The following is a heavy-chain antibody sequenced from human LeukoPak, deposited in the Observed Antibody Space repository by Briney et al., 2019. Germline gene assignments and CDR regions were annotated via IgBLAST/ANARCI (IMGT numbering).Heavy chain of an antibody. D-gene: IGHD3-10*01. V-gene: IGHV3-23*01. J-gene: IGHJ6*03. CDR2: ISGSGGST. CDR1: GFTFSSYA. Sequence: PGGSLRLSCAASGFTFSSYAMSWVRQAPGKGLEWVSAISGSGGSTYYADSVKGRFTISRVNSKNTLYLQMNSLRAEDTAVYYCAKSGELLWFGELDYYYMDVWGKGTTVTVSS. CDR3: AKSGELLWFGELDYYYMDV.